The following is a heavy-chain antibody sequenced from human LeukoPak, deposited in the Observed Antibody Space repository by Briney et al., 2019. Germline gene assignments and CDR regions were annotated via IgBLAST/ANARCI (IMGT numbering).Heavy chain of an antibody. V-gene: IGHV3-30*03. CDR1: GFTFSSYG. D-gene: IGHD3-16*01. Sequence: PGGSLRLSCAASGFTFSSYGMHWVRQAPGKGLEWVAVISYDGSNKYYADSVKGRFTISRDNSKNTLYLQMNSLRAEDTAVYYCAAAPHQGGPRFGYWGQGTLVTVSS. CDR3: AAAPHQGGPRFGY. J-gene: IGHJ4*02. CDR2: ISYDGSNK.